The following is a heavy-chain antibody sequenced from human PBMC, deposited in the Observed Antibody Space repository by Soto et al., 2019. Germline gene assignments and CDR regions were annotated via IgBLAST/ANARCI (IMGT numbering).Heavy chain of an antibody. D-gene: IGHD6-13*01. CDR2: ISYDGRDK. V-gene: IGHV3-30*14. Sequence: GGSLRLSCVASGFTFNSYAMHWVRQAPGKGLEWVAVISYDGRDKHHADSVKGRFTSSRDNSKNTLYLQANSLRAEDTAVYYCARDQNYIAGYYFDYWGQGALVTVSS. J-gene: IGHJ4*02. CDR1: GFTFNSYA. CDR3: ARDQNYIAGYYFDY.